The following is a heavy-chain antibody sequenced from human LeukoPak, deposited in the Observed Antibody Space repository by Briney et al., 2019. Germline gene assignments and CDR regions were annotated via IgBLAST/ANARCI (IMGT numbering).Heavy chain of an antibody. CDR2: IYYSGST. Sequence: SETLSLTCTVSGGSISSSSYYWGWIRQPPGKGLEWIGSIYYSGSTNYNPSLKSRVTISVDTSKNQFSLKLSSVTAADTAVYYCARAGDILTGYLGNWFDPWGQGTLVTVSS. J-gene: IGHJ5*02. V-gene: IGHV4-39*07. CDR1: GGSISSSSYY. D-gene: IGHD3-9*01. CDR3: ARAGDILTGYLGNWFDP.